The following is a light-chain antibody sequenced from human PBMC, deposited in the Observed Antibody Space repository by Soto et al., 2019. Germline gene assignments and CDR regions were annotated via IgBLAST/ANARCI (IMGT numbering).Light chain of an antibody. CDR3: SSYTTSNTRQIV. CDR1: SSAVGGYNY. J-gene: IGLJ1*01. Sequence: QSVLTQPASVSGSPGQSITISCTGTSSAVGGYNYVSWYQHHPGKAPKLMIFDVSNRPSGVSNRFSGSKSGNTASLTISGLQPEDEADYYCSSYTTSNTRQIVFGTGTKLTVL. V-gene: IGLV2-14*03. CDR2: DVS.